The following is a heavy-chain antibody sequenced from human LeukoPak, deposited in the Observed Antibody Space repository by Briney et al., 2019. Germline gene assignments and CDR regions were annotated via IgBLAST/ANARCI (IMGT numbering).Heavy chain of an antibody. Sequence: GGSLRLSCAASGFTFSSYGMHWVRQAPGKGLEWVAFIRYDGSNKYYADSVKGRFTISRDNSKNTLYLQMNSLRAEDTAVYYCTTVEMATIRYWGQGTLVTVSS. J-gene: IGHJ4*02. V-gene: IGHV3-30*02. CDR1: GFTFSSYG. CDR3: TTVEMATIRY. D-gene: IGHD5-24*01. CDR2: IRYDGSNK.